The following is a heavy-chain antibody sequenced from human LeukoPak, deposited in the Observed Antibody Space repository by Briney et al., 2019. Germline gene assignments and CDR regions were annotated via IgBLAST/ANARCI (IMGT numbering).Heavy chain of an antibody. CDR2: IIPIFGTA. CDR1: GGTFSSYA. D-gene: IGHD2-2*02. Sequence: ASVKVSCKASGGTFSSYAISWVRQAPGQGLEWMGGIIPIFGTANYAQKFQGRVTITADESTSTAYMELSSLRSEDTAVYYCARASGGYCSSTSCYTGYYYYGMDVWGQGTTVTVSS. V-gene: IGHV1-69*01. J-gene: IGHJ6*02. CDR3: ARASGGYCSSTSCYTGYYYYGMDV.